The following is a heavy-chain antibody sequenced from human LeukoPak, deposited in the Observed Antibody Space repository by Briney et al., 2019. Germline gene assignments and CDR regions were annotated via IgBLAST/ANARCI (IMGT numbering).Heavy chain of an antibody. CDR1: GFTFSSYG. CDR3: ARARTGQQLSY. J-gene: IGHJ4*02. CDR2: IWYDGSNK. V-gene: IGHV3-33*01. D-gene: IGHD6-13*01. Sequence: GGSLRLSCAASGFTFSSYGMHWVRQAPGKGLEGVAVIWYDGSNKYYADSVKGRFTISRDNSKNTLYLQMNSLRAEDTAVYYCARARTGQQLSYWGQGTLVTVSS.